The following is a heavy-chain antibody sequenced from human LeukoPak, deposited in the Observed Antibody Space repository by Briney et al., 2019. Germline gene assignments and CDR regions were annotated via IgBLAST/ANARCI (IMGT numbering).Heavy chain of an antibody. Sequence: GGSLRLSCVASGFSFTIYAMSWVRQAPARGPEWLSSMKGGGETFYADSVKGRCTLSRDISRNTVYLQLNNLRVEDTAIYYCARASWTSTADAVCWGQGTQVTVSS. V-gene: IGHV3-23*01. D-gene: IGHD3/OR15-3a*01. CDR1: GFSFTIYA. CDR3: ARASWTSTADAVC. J-gene: IGHJ4*02. CDR2: MKGGGET.